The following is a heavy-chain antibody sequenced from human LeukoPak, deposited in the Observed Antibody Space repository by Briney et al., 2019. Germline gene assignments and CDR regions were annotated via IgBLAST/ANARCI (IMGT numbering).Heavy chain of an antibody. Sequence: SETLSLTCAVSGGSISSGGYSWSWIRQPPGKGLEWIGYIYHSGSTYYNPSLKSRVTISVDRSKNQFSLKLSSVTAADTAVYYCARQAAAGTQFDYWGQGTLVTVSS. CDR1: GGSISSGGYS. J-gene: IGHJ4*02. CDR2: IYHSGST. D-gene: IGHD6-13*01. V-gene: IGHV4-30-2*01. CDR3: ARQAAAGTQFDY.